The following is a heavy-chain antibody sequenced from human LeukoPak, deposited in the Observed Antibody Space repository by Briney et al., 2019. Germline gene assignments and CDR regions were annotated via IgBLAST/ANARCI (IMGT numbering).Heavy chain of an antibody. Sequence: KTSETLSLTCTVSGGSISSGSYYWSWIRQPAGKGLEWIGRIYTSGSTNYNPSLKSRVTISVDTSKNQFSLKLSSVTAADTAVYYCARRTGGYCGSTTCSYYFDYWGQGTLVTVSS. D-gene: IGHD2-2*01. CDR2: IYTSGST. CDR3: ARRTGGYCGSTTCSYYFDY. CDR1: GGSISSGSYY. J-gene: IGHJ4*02. V-gene: IGHV4-61*02.